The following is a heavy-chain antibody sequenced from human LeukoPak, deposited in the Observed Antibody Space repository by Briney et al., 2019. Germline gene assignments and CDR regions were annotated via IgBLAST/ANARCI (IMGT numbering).Heavy chain of an antibody. CDR3: ASHRTGKYYWYFDL. J-gene: IGHJ2*01. CDR2: ISYSATT. V-gene: IGHV4-31*03. Sequence: PSQTLSLTCSVSGDSISSGGYYWSWIRQHPGKGLEWIGYISYSATTSYNASLKSRLTILLDTSKNQFSLNLNSVTAADTAVYYCASHRTGKYYWYFDLWGRGTLVTVSS. CDR1: GDSISSGGYY. D-gene: IGHD1-1*01.